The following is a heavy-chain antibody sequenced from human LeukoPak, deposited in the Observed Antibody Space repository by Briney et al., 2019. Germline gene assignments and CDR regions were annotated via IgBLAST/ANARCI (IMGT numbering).Heavy chain of an antibody. CDR3: AKDREDIVVVVHSDY. V-gene: IGHV3-23*01. J-gene: IGHJ4*02. D-gene: IGHD2-15*01. CDR2: ISGSGDST. CDR1: GFTFSNYA. Sequence: GGSLGLSCAASGFTFSNYAMNWVRQAPGKGLEWVSSISGSGDSTYYADSVKGRFTISRDNSKNTLYLQMNSLRAEDTAVYYCAKDREDIVVVVHSDYWGQGTLVTVSS.